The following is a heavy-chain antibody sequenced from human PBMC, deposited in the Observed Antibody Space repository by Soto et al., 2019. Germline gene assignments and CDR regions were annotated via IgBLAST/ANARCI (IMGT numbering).Heavy chain of an antibody. J-gene: IGHJ4*02. CDR3: ARALGYTYGHLPIDY. V-gene: IGHV4-34*01. Sequence: SETLSLTCAAYGGSFSGYYWSWIRQPPGKGLEWIGEINHRGSTNYNPSLKSRVTISVDTSKNQFSLNLNSVTAADTAVYYCARALGYTYGHLPIDYWGQGALVTVSS. CDR1: GGSFSGYY. D-gene: IGHD5-18*01. CDR2: INHRGST.